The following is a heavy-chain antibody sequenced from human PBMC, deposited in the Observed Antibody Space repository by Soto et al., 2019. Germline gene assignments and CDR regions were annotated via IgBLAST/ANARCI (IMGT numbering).Heavy chain of an antibody. CDR2: MNPNSGNT. CDR1: GYTFTSYD. CDR3: ARGSALSGGYYYYGMDV. V-gene: IGHV1-8*01. Sequence: ASVKVSCKASGYTFTSYDINWVRQATGQGLEWMGWMNPNSGNTGYAQKFQGRVTMTRNTSISTAYMELSSLRSEDTAVYYCARGSALSGGYYYYGMDVWGQGXTVTVSS. J-gene: IGHJ6*02. D-gene: IGHD3-10*01.